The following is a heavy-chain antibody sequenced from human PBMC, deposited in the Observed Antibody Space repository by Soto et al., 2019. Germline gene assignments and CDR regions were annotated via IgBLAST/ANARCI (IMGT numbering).Heavy chain of an antibody. CDR3: AKLWAIFGVAYSRPDV. D-gene: IGHD3-3*01. CDR2: ISGSGGST. J-gene: IGHJ6*04. CDR1: GFTFCSYA. V-gene: IGHV3-23*01. Sequence: GGSLRLSCAASGFTFCSYAMSWVRQAPGKGLEWVSAISGSGGSTYYADSVKGRFTISRDNSKNTLYLQMNSLRAEDTAVYYCAKLWAIFGVAYSRPDVWGKGTTLTVSS.